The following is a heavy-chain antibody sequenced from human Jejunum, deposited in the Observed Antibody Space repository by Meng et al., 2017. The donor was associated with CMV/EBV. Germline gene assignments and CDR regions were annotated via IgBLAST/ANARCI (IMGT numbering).Heavy chain of an antibody. CDR3: ARTTPRLAAAGLNYFDY. J-gene: IGHJ4*02. D-gene: IGHD6-13*01. CDR1: GTVSSYG. CDR2: TIPIFGTA. Sequence: GTVSSYGVSWVRQVPGQGLEWMGGTIPIFGTANYAKKFQGRVTIIADESTSTAYMDLTSLRSEDTAIYYCARTTPRLAAAGLNYFDYWGQGTLVTVSS. V-gene: IGHV1-69*01.